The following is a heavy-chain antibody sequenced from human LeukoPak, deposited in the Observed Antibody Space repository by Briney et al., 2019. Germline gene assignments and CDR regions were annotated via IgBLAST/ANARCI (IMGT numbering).Heavy chain of an antibody. CDR2: LYYNRGA. CDR1: GGSISGYY. D-gene: IGHD2-21*02. CDR3: ARWSDCGGDCHILDY. Sequence: PSETLSLTCTVSGGSISGYYWSWSRQAPGKGVEWIGNLYYNRGAWFKSSLKSRVTTSVDTSKNGFSLKLSSVTAADTAVYYCARWSDCGGDCHILDYWGQGILVTVSS. J-gene: IGHJ4*02. V-gene: IGHV4-59*01.